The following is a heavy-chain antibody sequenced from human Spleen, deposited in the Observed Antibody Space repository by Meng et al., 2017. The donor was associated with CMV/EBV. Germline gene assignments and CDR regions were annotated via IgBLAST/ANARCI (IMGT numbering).Heavy chain of an antibody. CDR2: IRYDGSNK. D-gene: IGHD3-22*01. CDR1: GFTFRSYG. CDR3: AKGRREAYYYDSSGYTAGAFDY. Sequence: QVHLVESGGGVVQPGGSLRLSCAAAGFTFRSYGMHWVRQAPGKGLEWVAFIRYDGSNKYYADSVKGRFTISRDNSKNTLYLQMNSLRAEDTAVYYCAKGRREAYYYDSSGYTAGAFDYWGQGTLVTVSS. V-gene: IGHV3-30*02. J-gene: IGHJ4*02.